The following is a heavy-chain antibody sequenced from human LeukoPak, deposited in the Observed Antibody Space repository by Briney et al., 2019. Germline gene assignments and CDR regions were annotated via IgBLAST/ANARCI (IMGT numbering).Heavy chain of an antibody. Sequence: SETLSLTCTVSGGSISSYYWSWIRQPPGKGLEWIGYIYTSGSTNYNPSLKSRVTISVDTSKNQFSLKLSSVTAADTAAYYCARYRIAAAGTHYFDYWGQGTLVTVSS. V-gene: IGHV4-4*09. CDR2: IYTSGST. CDR3: ARYRIAAAGTHYFDY. J-gene: IGHJ4*02. CDR1: GGSISSYY. D-gene: IGHD6-13*01.